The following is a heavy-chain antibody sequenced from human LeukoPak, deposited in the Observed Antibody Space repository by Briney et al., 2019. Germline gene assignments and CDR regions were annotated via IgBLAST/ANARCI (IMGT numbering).Heavy chain of an antibody. D-gene: IGHD1-26*01. CDR1: GFTFSIYN. Sequence: GGSLRLSCAASGFTFSIYNMNWIRQAPGKGLEWVSLISSSGYIYYADSMKGRFTISRDNAKNSLYLQMNSLRAEDTAVYYCARGSEWEPLYYFDYRGQGTLVTVSS. CDR3: ARGSEWEPLYYFDY. CDR2: ISSSGYI. J-gene: IGHJ4*02. V-gene: IGHV3-21*01.